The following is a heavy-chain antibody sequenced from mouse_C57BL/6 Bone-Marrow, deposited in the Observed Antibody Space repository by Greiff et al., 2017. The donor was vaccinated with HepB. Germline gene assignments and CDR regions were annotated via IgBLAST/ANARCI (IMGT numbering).Heavy chain of an antibody. CDR1: GFTFSDYG. V-gene: IGHV5-17*01. Sequence: EVMLVESGGGLVKPGGSLKLSCAASGFTFSDYGMHWVRQAPEKGLEWVAYISSGSSTIYYADTVKGRFTISRDNAKNTLFLQMTSLRSEDTAMYYCARVTTGYYYAMDYWGQGTSVTVSS. J-gene: IGHJ4*01. CDR3: ARVTTGYYYAMDY. CDR2: ISSGSSTI. D-gene: IGHD2-1*01.